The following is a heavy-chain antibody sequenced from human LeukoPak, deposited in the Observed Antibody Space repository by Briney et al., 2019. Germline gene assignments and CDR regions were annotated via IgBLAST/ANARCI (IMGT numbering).Heavy chain of an antibody. CDR3: ARTFYGSGSYYNAEDYYYMDV. V-gene: IGHV4-59*11. J-gene: IGHJ6*03. D-gene: IGHD3-10*01. Sequence: SETLSLTCTVSGGSISSHYWSWIRQPPGKGLEWIGYIYYSGSTNYNPSLKSRVTISVDTSKNQFSLKLSSVTAVDTAVYYCARTFYGSGSYYNAEDYYYMDVWGKGTTVTVSS. CDR2: IYYSGST. CDR1: GGSISSHY.